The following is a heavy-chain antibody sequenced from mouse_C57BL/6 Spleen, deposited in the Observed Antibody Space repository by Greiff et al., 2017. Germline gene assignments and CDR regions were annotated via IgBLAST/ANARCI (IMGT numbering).Heavy chain of an antibody. CDR1: GYTFTSYW. CDR3: ARWDDGYYGY. CDR2: IDPSDSYT. Sequence: QVQLKQPGAELVRPGTSVKLSCKASGYTFTSYWMHWVKQRPGQGLEWIGVIDPSDSYTNYNQKFKGKATLTVDTSSSTAYMQLSSLTSEDSAVYYCARWDDGYYGYWGQGTTLTVAS. V-gene: IGHV1-59*01. D-gene: IGHD2-3*01. J-gene: IGHJ2*01.